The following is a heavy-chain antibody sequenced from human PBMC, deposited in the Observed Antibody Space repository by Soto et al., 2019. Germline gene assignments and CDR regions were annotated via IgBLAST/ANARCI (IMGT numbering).Heavy chain of an antibody. J-gene: IGHJ6*02. CDR3: ARSPNYWYYGFEV. V-gene: IGHV4-61*01. D-gene: IGHD3-16*01. CDR1: GGSVSSGTYF. Sequence: SETLSLTCTVSGGSVSSGTYFWSWIRQSPGKGLEWIAYIYYRGSTNYNPSLQRRSTISVDTSKSKVSLTLTYVTAADAAVYYRARSPNYWYYGFEVWRQGTTAT. CDR2: IYYRGST.